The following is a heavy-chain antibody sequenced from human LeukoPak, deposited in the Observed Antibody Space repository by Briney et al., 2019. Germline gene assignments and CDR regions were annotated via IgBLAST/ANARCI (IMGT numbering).Heavy chain of an antibody. V-gene: IGHV3-66*01. CDR2: IYSGGST. D-gene: IGHD3-22*01. CDR1: GFTVSSNY. CDR3: ARAPWYYYDSSGYYYEGHFDY. Sequence: GGSLRLSCAASGFTVSSNYMSWVRQAPGKGLEWVSVIYSGGSTYYADSVKGRFTISRDNSKNTLYLQMNSLRAEDTAVYYCARAPWYYYDSSGYYYEGHFDYWGQGTLVTVPS. J-gene: IGHJ4*02.